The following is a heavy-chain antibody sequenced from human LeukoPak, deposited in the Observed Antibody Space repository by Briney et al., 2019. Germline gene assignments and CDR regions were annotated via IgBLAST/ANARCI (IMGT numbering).Heavy chain of an antibody. D-gene: IGHD5-12*01. CDR2: INPNSGGT. CDR3: ARDHESGYDSWRAFDI. J-gene: IGHJ3*02. Sequence: ASVKVSCKASGYTFTGYYMHWVRQAPGQGLEGMGWINPNSGGTNYAQKFQGRVTITADKSTSTAYMELSSLRSEDTAVYYCARDHESGYDSWRAFDIWGQGTMVTVSS. CDR1: GYTFTGYY. V-gene: IGHV1-2*02.